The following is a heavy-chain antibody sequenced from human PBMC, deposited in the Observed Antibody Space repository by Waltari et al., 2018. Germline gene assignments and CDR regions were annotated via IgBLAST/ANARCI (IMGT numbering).Heavy chain of an antibody. V-gene: IGHV4-39*01. D-gene: IGHD3-10*01. Sequence: QLQLQESGPGLVKPSETLSLTCTVSGGSISSSSYYWGWIRQPPGKGLEWIGSIYYSGSIYYNPSLKSRVTISVDKSKNQFSLKLSSVTAADTAVYYCAIQSGIYRGVDPWGQGTLVTVSS. CDR3: AIQSGIYRGVDP. CDR1: GGSISSSSYY. CDR2: IYYSGSI. J-gene: IGHJ5*02.